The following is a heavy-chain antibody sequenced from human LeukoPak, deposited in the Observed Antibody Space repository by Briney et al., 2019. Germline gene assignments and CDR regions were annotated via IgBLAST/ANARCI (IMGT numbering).Heavy chain of an antibody. V-gene: IGHV3-23*01. Sequence: GGSLRLSCAASGFTFSSYSMNWVRQAPGKGLEWVSAISGSGGSTYYADSVKGRFTISRDNSKNTLYLQMNSLRAEDTAVYYCAKTPPRITMVRGVIITLDAFDIWGQGTMVTVSS. CDR2: ISGSGGST. D-gene: IGHD3-10*01. J-gene: IGHJ3*02. CDR3: AKTPPRITMVRGVIITLDAFDI. CDR1: GFTFSSYS.